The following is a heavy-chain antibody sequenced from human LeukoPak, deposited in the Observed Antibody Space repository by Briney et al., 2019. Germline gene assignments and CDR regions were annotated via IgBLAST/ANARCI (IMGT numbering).Heavy chain of an antibody. Sequence: ASLKVPCKASGYSFISYDINWVRQAPGQGLEWMGWMNPNSGYAGFAQKFQGRVTSTRDTSTGTAYLELSSLRSEDTAVYFCARGEYYGSGSWGYWGQGTLVTVSS. CDR3: ARGEYYGSGSWGY. J-gene: IGHJ4*02. D-gene: IGHD3-10*01. CDR1: GYSFISYD. CDR2: MNPNSGYA. V-gene: IGHV1-8*02.